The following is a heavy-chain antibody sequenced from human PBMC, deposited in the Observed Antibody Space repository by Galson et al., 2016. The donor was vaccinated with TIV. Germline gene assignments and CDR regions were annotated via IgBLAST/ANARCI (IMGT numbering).Heavy chain of an antibody. V-gene: IGHV3-74*01. Sequence: SLRLSCAASGLSVSINYMTWVRQAPGKGPMWVARINGDGSSSDYADSVEGRFTISRDTAKTTLSLQMNSLRAEDTAVYFCARALDYFKSSAYSYRSDFYYYAMDAWGLGTTVTVSS. J-gene: IGHJ6*02. CDR2: INGDGSSS. D-gene: IGHD2/OR15-2a*01. CDR3: ARALDYFKSSAYSYRSDFYYYAMDA. CDR1: GLSVSINY.